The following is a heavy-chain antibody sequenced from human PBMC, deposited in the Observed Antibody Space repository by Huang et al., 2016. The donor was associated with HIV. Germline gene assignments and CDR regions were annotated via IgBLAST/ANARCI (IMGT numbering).Heavy chain of an antibody. CDR2: MNPNTCNT. J-gene: IGHJ4*02. V-gene: IGHV1-8*02. CDR1: GSTFTNYD. D-gene: IGHD4-17*01. CDR3: ARSAYGDLDY. Sequence: QVHLVQSGAEVKKPGASVKVSCKASGSTFTNYDINWVRQAPGRGLEWMGWMNPNTCNTGFAQSFQGRVTMTRKTSITTAYMELTSLTSEDTAVYYCARSAYGDLDYWGLGTLVIVSS.